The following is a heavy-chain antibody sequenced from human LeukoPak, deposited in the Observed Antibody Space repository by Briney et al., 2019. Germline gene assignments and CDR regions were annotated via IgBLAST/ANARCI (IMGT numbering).Heavy chain of an antibody. Sequence: ASVKVSCKASGYTFTSDGISCVRQAPGQGLEWMGWISAYNGNTNYAQKLQGRVTMTTDTSTSTTYMELRSLRSDDTAVYYCARDRDTYDISAFADWGQGTLVTVSS. CDR1: GYTFTSDG. CDR3: ARDRDTYDISAFAD. J-gene: IGHJ4*02. CDR2: ISAYNGNT. D-gene: IGHD3-22*01. V-gene: IGHV1-18*01.